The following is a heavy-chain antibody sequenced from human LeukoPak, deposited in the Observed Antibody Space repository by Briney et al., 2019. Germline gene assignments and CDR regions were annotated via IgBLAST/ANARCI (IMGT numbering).Heavy chain of an antibody. CDR1: GFTLSSYW. D-gene: IGHD2-15*01. CDR2: IKEDGSER. CDR3: ARMGTMGAASYNSYYYYMDV. J-gene: IGHJ6*03. V-gene: IGHV3-7*01. Sequence: PGGSLRLSCGGSGFTLSSYWMTWVRQAPGKGLEWVANIKEDGSERHYVDSVKGRFTISRDNAENSLYLQMNSLGAEDTAVYYCARMGTMGAASYNSYYYYMDVWGKGTTVTVSS.